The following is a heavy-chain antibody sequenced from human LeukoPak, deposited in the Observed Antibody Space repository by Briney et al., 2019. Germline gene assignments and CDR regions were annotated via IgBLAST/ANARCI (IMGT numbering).Heavy chain of an antibody. CDR2: TRNKANSYTT. CDR1: GLTFSDHY. Sequence: PGGSLRLSCAASGLTFSDHYMDWVRQAPGKGLEWVGRTRNKANSYTTEYAASVKGRFTISRDDSKNSLYLQMNSLKSEDTAVYYCARGSMVRGVDHWGLGTLVTVSS. V-gene: IGHV3-72*01. D-gene: IGHD3-10*01. J-gene: IGHJ4*02. CDR3: ARGSMVRGVDH.